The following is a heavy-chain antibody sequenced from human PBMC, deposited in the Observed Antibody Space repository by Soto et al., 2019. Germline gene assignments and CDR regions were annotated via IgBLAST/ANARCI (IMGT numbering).Heavy chain of an antibody. CDR3: ARAVTQYFDS. CDR2: ISVSGDRT. CDR1: GFTFTSYA. J-gene: IGHJ4*02. V-gene: IGHV3-23*01. Sequence: LGGSLRLSCAASGFTFTSYAMCWVRQAPGKGLEWVSSISVSGDRTFYADSVKGRFNISRDNSRNTLHLQMNSLRAEDTAVYYCARAVTQYFDSWGQGTMVTVSS.